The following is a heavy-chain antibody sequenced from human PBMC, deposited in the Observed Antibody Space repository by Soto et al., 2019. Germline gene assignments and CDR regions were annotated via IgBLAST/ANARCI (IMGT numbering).Heavy chain of an antibody. Sequence: GESLKISCKGSGYSFTSYWIGWVRQMPGKGLEWMGIIYPGDSDTRYSPSFQGQVTISADKSISTAYLQWSSLKASDTAMYYCARHTNWNYVNYYCGMDVWGQGTTVTVSS. CDR1: GYSFTSYW. D-gene: IGHD1-7*01. J-gene: IGHJ6*02. CDR2: IYPGDSDT. CDR3: ARHTNWNYVNYYCGMDV. V-gene: IGHV5-51*01.